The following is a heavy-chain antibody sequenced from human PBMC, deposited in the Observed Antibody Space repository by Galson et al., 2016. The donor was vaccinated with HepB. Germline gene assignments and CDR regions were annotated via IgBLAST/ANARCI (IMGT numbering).Heavy chain of an antibody. CDR3: AREGLRDYDALDV. Sequence: SVKVSCKASGYSFIDYFMHWVRQAPGQGLEWMGRINPQSGGTNYAQKFQGRVTMTRDTSISTFYMELNRLTSGDTAVYYCAREGLRDYDALDVWGRGTTVIVSS. CDR2: INPQSGGT. J-gene: IGHJ6*02. V-gene: IGHV1-2*06. D-gene: IGHD5-24*01. CDR1: GYSFIDYF.